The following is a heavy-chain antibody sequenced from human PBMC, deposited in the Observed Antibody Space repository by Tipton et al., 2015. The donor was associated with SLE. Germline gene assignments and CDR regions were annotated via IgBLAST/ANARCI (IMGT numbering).Heavy chain of an antibody. CDR3: AKDHYYNSSGFPYYFDL. D-gene: IGHD3-22*01. V-gene: IGHV4-39*07. Sequence: TLSLTCTVSGASTSSSSYYWGWTRQPPGKGLEWIGSIYYSGYTYCNPSLKSRVTISVDTYTNQFSLNRNSMTAADTAVYYCAKDHYYNSSGFPYYFDLWGQGTLVAVSS. CDR1: GASTSSSSYY. CDR2: IYYSGYT. J-gene: IGHJ4*02.